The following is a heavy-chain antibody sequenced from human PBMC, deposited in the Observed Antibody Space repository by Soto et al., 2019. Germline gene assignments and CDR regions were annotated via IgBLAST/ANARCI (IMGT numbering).Heavy chain of an antibody. CDR2: ISGSGGST. V-gene: IGHV3-23*01. CDR1: GFTFSSYA. J-gene: IGHJ4*02. Sequence: GGSLRLSCAASGFTFSSYAMSWVRQAPGKGLEWVSAISGSGGSTYYADSVKGRFTISRENSKNTLYLQMNSLRAEDTAVYYCAKDTRQRGYSYETPDYWGQGTLVTVSS. D-gene: IGHD5-18*01. CDR3: AKDTRQRGYSYETPDY.